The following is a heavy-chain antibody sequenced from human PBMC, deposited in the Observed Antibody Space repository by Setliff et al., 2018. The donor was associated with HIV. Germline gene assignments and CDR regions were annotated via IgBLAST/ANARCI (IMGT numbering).Heavy chain of an antibody. Sequence: SETLSLTCTVSGGSIRSGGYYWSWIRQPPGKGLEWIGYIYYSGSTHYSPSLKSRVTISGDTSKNQFSLKLSSVTAADTAVYYCARENIFFDSRIAYNWFDPWSQGTLVTVSS. D-gene: IGHD3-9*01. V-gene: IGHV4-30-4*08. CDR2: IYYSGST. CDR3: ARENIFFDSRIAYNWFDP. CDR1: GGSIRSGGYY. J-gene: IGHJ5*02.